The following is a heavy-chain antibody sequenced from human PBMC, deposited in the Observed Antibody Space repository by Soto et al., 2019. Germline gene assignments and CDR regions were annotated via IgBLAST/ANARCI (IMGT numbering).Heavy chain of an antibody. CDR2: ISSSGGST. Sequence: EVQLLESGGGLVQPGGSLRLSRAASGFTFSSYAMSWVRQAPGKGLEWVSTISSSGGSTHYADSVKGRFTISRDNSKNPLYLQMNSLRAEDTAVYYCAKFYGGNSAHTYTIDPWGQGTLVTVSS. CDR3: AKFYGGNSAHTYTIDP. J-gene: IGHJ5*02. CDR1: GFTFSSYA. D-gene: IGHD2-21*02. V-gene: IGHV3-23*01.